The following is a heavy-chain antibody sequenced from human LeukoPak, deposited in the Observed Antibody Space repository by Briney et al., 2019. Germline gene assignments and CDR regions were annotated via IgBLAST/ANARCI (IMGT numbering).Heavy chain of an antibody. CDR1: GGSSSGYY. CDR3: ARGVDWGGFDY. CDR2: INHSGST. D-gene: IGHD3-9*01. J-gene: IGHJ4*02. V-gene: IGHV4-34*01. Sequence: SETLSLTCAVYGGSSSGYYWSWIRQPPGKGLEWIGEINHSGSTNYNPSLKSRVTISVDTSKNQFSLKLSSVTAADTAVYYCARGVDWGGFDYWGQGTLVTVSS.